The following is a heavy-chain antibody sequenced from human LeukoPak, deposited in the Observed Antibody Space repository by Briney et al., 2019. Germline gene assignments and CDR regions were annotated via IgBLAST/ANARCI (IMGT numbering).Heavy chain of an antibody. CDR2: IKQDGREK. J-gene: IGHJ3*02. D-gene: IGHD3-16*01. Sequence: GGSLRLSCAASGFTFSDYWMTWVRQAPGKGLEWVANIKQDGREKNYVDSVKGRFTISRDNAKNSVYLQMHSLRGEDTAVYYCARDTSPYTVTIWSDAFDIWGQGTMVTVSS. CDR1: GFTFSDYW. CDR3: ARDTSPYTVTIWSDAFDI. V-gene: IGHV3-7*01.